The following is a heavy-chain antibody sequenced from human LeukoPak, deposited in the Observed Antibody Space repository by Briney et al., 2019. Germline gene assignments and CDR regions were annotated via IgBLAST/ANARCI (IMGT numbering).Heavy chain of an antibody. CDR1: GFTLSSYA. CDR2: ISSNGGST. D-gene: IGHD5-24*01. CDR3: ARGGGGGYNYQYFQH. J-gene: IGHJ1*01. V-gene: IGHV3-64*01. Sequence: GGSLRLSCAASGFTLSSYAMRWVRQASGKGLEYVSAISSNGGSTYYANSVKGRFTISRDNSKNTLYLQMGSLRAEDMAVYYWARGGGGGYNYQYFQHWGQGTLVTVSS.